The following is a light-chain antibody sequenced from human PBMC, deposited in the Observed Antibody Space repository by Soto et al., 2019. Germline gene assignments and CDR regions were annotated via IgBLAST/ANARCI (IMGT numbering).Light chain of an antibody. Sequence: EIVLTQSPGTLSLSPGERGTLYCRASQHVTTKYLAWYQQKLGQAPRLLIYGASNMATGIPDRFSGSGSGTDFTLTITRLEPEDFAVYFCQQHGTSPLTFGGGTKVEIK. CDR2: GAS. CDR1: QHVTTKY. V-gene: IGKV3-20*01. J-gene: IGKJ4*01. CDR3: QQHGTSPLT.